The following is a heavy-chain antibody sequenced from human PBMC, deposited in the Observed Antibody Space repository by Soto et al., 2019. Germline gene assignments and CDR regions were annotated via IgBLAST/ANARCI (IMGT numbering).Heavy chain of an antibody. CDR1: GYTFTTYG. V-gene: IGHV1-18*01. CDR3: ARRVWFGESVLDY. J-gene: IGHJ4*02. Sequence: QVQLVQSGAEVKKPGASVKVSCKASGYTFTTYGISWVRQAPGQGLEWMGWINAYTGNTNYTQKLQGRVTMTIDTSTSTVYMELRSLRSDDTAVYYCARRVWFGESVLDYWGQGTLVTVSS. D-gene: IGHD3-10*01. CDR2: INAYTGNT.